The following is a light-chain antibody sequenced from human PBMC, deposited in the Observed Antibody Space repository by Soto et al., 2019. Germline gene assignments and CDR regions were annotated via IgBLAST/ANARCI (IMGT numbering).Light chain of an antibody. CDR2: YVS. CDR3: SSYASSNTLV. CDR1: SSDVGGYNY. J-gene: IGLJ3*02. Sequence: QSALIQPASVSGSPGQSITISCTGTSSDVGGYNYVSWYQPHPGKAPKLMIYYVSDRPSGVSNRFSGSKSGNTASLTISGLQAEYEADYYFSSYASSNTLVFGGGTKLTVL. V-gene: IGLV2-14*01.